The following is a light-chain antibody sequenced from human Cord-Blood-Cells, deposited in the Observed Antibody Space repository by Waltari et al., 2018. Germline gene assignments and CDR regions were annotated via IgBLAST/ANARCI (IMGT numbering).Light chain of an antibody. V-gene: IGKV1-33*01. CDR1: HDISNY. Sequence: DIQMSQSPSSLSASLGDRVTLTCHASHDISNYLNSYQQKTRKAPKLLISDASNLETGVQSRFSGRGSGTDFTFTISSLQPEDIATYYCQQYDNLPLTFGGGTKVEIK. CDR2: DAS. J-gene: IGKJ4*01. CDR3: QQYDNLPLT.